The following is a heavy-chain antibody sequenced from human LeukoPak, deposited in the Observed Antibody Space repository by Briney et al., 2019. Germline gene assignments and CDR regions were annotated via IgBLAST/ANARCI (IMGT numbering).Heavy chain of an antibody. D-gene: IGHD4-11*01. V-gene: IGHV3-9*01. CDR3: GRDYGPLTVTDLSAY. CDR2: ISWNSGSI. Sequence: GGSLRLSCAASGFTFDDYAMHWVRQAPGKGLEWVSGISWNSGSIGYADSVKGRFTISRDNAKNSLYLQMNSLRAEDAAVFYCGRDYGPLTVTDLSAYWGQGTRVTVPS. CDR1: GFTFDDYA. J-gene: IGHJ4*02.